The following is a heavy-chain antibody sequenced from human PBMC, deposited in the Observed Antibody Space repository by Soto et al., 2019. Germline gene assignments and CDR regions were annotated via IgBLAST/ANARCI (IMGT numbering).Heavy chain of an antibody. CDR2: INHSGST. CDR3: ARVRYLAGAGQNYFDL. Sequence: PSETLSLTCAVYGGSFSGYYWSWIRQPPGKGLEWIGEINHSGSTNYNPSLKSRVTISVDTSKNQFSLDVSSVTAADTAVYYCARVRYLAGAGQNYFDLWGQGTLVTVSS. CDR1: GGSFSGYY. J-gene: IGHJ4*02. V-gene: IGHV4-34*01. D-gene: IGHD6-19*01.